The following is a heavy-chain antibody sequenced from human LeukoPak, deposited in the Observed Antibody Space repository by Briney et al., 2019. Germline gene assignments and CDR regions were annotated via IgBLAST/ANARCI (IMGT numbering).Heavy chain of an antibody. CDR2: ISSSSSYI. CDR3: ARDLRTGRAYYYYGMDV. V-gene: IGHV3-21*01. D-gene: IGHD3-16*01. J-gene: IGHJ6*02. CDR1: GFTFSSYS. Sequence: GGSLRLSCAASGFTFSSYSMNWVRQAPGKGLDWVSSISSSSSYIYYADSVKGRFTISRDNAKNSLYLQMNSLRAEDTAVYYCARDLRTGRAYYYYGMDVWGQGTTVTVSS.